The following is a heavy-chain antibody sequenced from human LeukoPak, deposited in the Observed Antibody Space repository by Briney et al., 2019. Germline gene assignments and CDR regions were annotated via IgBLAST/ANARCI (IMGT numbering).Heavy chain of an antibody. J-gene: IGHJ6*02. V-gene: IGHV5-51*01. Sequence: GESLKISCKGSGYSFTSYWIGWVRQMPGKGLEWMGIIYPGDSDTRYSPSFQGQVTISADKSVSTAYLQWSSLKASDTAMYYCARQGDGYIAHAEYYYGMDVWGQGTTVTVSS. CDR3: ARQGDGYIAHAEYYYGMDV. D-gene: IGHD5-24*01. CDR1: GYSFTSYW. CDR2: IYPGDSDT.